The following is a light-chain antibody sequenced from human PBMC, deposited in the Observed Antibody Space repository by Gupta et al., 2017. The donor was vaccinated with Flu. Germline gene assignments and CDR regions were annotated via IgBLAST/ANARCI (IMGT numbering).Light chain of an antibody. CDR3: NSRDSSGNHPWV. CDR2: GKN. J-gene: IGLJ3*02. Sequence: SSELTQDPAVSVALGQTVRITWQGDSLRSYYASWYQQKPGQAPVLVIYGKNNRPSGIPDRFSGSSSGNTACLTITGAQAEDEADYYCNSRDSSGNHPWVFGGGTKLTVL. V-gene: IGLV3-19*01. CDR1: SLRSYY.